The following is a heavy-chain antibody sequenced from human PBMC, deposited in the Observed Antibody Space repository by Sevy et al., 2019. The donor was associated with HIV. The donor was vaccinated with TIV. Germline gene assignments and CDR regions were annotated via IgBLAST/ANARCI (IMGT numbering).Heavy chain of an antibody. CDR2: IFTSGRT. CDR1: GDSISSGNYW. J-gene: IGHJ4*02. D-gene: IGHD5-12*01. Sequence: SETLSLTCNVSGDSISSGNYWWSWIRQPAGKGLEWIGRIFTSGRTMYNPSLKSRVTMSVDTSKNQFSLKLSSVTAADTAVYYCARHYEEGGYNSDWGQGTLVTVSS. V-gene: IGHV4-61*02. CDR3: ARHYEEGGYNSD.